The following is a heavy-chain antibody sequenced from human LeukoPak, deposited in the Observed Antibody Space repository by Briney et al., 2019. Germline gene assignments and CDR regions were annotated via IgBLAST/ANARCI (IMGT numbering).Heavy chain of an antibody. CDR3: ARGPGIAAAGKFDY. CDR1: DGSLSGYY. CDR2: INHSGST. Sequence: SETLSLTCAVYDGSLSGYYWSWIRQPPGKGLEWIGEINHSGSTNYNPSLKSRVTVSVDTSKNQTSLKLSSVTAADTAVYYCARGPGIAAAGKFDYWGQGTLVTVSS. J-gene: IGHJ4*02. V-gene: IGHV4-34*01. D-gene: IGHD6-13*01.